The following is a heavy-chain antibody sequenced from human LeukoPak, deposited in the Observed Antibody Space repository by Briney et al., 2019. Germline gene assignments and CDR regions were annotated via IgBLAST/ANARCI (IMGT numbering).Heavy chain of an antibody. V-gene: IGHV3-9*01. D-gene: IGHD2-15*01. J-gene: IGHJ4*02. CDR3: ARSLLGVDY. Sequence: PGRSLRLSCAASGFTFDDYAMHWVRQAPGKGLEWVSGISWNSGSIGYADSVKGRFTISRDNAKNSLYLQINSLRAEDTALYYYARSLLGVDYWGQGTLVTVSS. CDR2: ISWNSGSI. CDR1: GFTFDDYA.